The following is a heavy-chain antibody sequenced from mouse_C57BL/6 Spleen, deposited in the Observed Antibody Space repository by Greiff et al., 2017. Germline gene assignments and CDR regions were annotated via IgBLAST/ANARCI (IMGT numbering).Heavy chain of an antibody. CDR1: GYAFTNYL. CDR3: ARCTRVVATDY. D-gene: IGHD1-1*01. Sequence: VQLQQSGAELVRPGTSVKVSCKASGYAFTNYLIEWVKQRPGQGLEWIGVLNPGSGGTNYNEKFKGKATLTADKSSSTAYMQLSSLTSEDSAVYFCARCTRVVATDYWGQGTTLTGSS. V-gene: IGHV1-54*01. J-gene: IGHJ2*01. CDR2: LNPGSGGT.